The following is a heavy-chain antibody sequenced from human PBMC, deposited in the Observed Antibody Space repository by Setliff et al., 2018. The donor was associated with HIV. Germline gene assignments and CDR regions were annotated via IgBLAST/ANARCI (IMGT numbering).Heavy chain of an antibody. J-gene: IGHJ3*02. CDR1: GYTFTSYG. CDR3: ATRDAFDI. Sequence: ASVKVSCKTSGYTFTSYGISWVRQAPGQGLEWMGRVDPEDGETIYAEKFQGRVTITADTSTDTAYMELSSLRSEDTAVYYCATRDAFDIWGQGTMVTVSS. CDR2: VDPEDGET. V-gene: IGHV1-69-2*01.